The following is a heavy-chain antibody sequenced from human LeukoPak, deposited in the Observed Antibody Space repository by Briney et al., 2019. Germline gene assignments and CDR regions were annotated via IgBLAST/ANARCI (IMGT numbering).Heavy chain of an antibody. CDR2: IYYSGST. D-gene: IGHD5-18*01. J-gene: IGHJ4*02. CDR3: ARDQGSGIWDTALVN. V-gene: IGHV4-59*01. CDR1: GGFISTYY. Sequence: PSETLSLTCAVSGGFISTYYWTWIRQPPGKGLEWIGYIYYSGSTNYNPSLKSRLTISVDTSKNQFSLKLSSVTAADTAVYYCARDQGSGIWDTALVNWGQGTLVTVSS.